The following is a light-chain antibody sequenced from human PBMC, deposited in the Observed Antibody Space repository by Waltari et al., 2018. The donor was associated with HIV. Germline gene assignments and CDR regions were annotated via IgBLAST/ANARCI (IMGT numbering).Light chain of an antibody. J-gene: IGLJ3*02. CDR1: TGAVTSGFN. V-gene: IGLV7-43*01. CDR3: LLYYGGDQPWV. Sequence: QTVVTQAPPLIVSPGGTVAPTCASGTGAVTSGFNTNWFQQKPGQAPRSLIDNTSNKHSWTPARFSGSLLGGKAALTLSVVQPEDEAEYYCLLYYGGDQPWVFGGGTKLTVL. CDR2: NTS.